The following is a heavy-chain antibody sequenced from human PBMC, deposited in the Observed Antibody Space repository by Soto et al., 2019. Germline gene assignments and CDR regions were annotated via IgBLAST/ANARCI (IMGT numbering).Heavy chain of an antibody. V-gene: IGHV1-69*13. CDR1: GGTFSPYT. CDR2: IIPSCGTP. Sequence: SVKVSCKASGGTFSPYTITWVRQAPGQGLEWMGQIIPSCGTPKYAEKFRGRFTIIADGSTNTSYMELSSLRSEDTAVYYCARGRSDWGQGTWSPSPQ. J-gene: IGHJ4*02. CDR3: ARGRSD.